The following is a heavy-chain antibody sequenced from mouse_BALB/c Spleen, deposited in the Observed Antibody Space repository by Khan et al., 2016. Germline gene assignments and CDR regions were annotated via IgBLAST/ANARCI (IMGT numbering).Heavy chain of an antibody. CDR1: GYTFTSYW. V-gene: IGHV1-87*01. J-gene: IGHJ2*01. D-gene: IGHD2-4*01. CDR3: ARSDCDY. Sequence: QVQLKQSGAELARPGASKKLSCKASGYTFTSYWMQWVKQRPGQGLEWIGAIYPGDGDTRYTQKFKGKATLTADKSSSTAYMQLSSLASEDSAVYYCARSDCDYWGQGTTLTVSS. CDR2: IYPGDGDT.